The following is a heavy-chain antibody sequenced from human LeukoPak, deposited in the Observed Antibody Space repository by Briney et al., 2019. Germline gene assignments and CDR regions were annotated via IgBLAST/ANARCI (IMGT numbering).Heavy chain of an antibody. J-gene: IGHJ3*02. CDR1: GYSFSSYY. Sequence: GESLKISCKGSGYSFSSYYLGWVRQMPGKGLEWVGVIYPDDSDIRYSPSFQGQVTISADKSISTAYLQWSSLEASDTAMYYCARRPSGSYYRDDAFDIWGQGTMVTVSS. CDR3: ARRPSGSYYRDDAFDI. V-gene: IGHV5-51*01. CDR2: IYPDDSDI. D-gene: IGHD3-10*01.